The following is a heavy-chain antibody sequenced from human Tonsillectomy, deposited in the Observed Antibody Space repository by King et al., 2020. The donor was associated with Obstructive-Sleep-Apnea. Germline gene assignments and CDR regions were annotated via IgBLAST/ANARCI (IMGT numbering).Heavy chain of an antibody. CDR3: AKDAGYCSSTSCHEDY. Sequence: QLVQSGGGVVQPGRSLRLSCAASGFTFSSYGMHWVRQAPGKGLEWVAVISYDGSNKYYADSVKGRFTISRDNSKNTLYLQMNSLRAEDTAVYYCAKDAGYCSSTSCHEDYWGQGTLVTVSS. D-gene: IGHD2-2*01. J-gene: IGHJ4*02. CDR2: ISYDGSNK. V-gene: IGHV3-30*18. CDR1: GFTFSSYG.